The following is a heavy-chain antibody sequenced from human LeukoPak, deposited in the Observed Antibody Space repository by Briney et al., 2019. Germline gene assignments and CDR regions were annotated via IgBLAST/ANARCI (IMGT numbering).Heavy chain of an antibody. J-gene: IGHJ4*02. CDR3: AATTLGLSRPTFDY. Sequence: GGSRRLSCAASGFTFSSYSMNWVRQAPGKGLEWVSSISSSSGYIYYADSVKGRFTISRDNAKNSLYLQMNSLRAEDTAVYYCAATTLGLSRPTFDYWGQGTLVTVSS. CDR2: ISSSSGYI. CDR1: GFTFSSYS. V-gene: IGHV3-21*01. D-gene: IGHD1-26*01.